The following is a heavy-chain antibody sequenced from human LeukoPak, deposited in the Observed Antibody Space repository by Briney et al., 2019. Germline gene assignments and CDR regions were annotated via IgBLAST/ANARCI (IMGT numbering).Heavy chain of an antibody. CDR2: FKSDGKT. CDR1: GFTFSRYW. D-gene: IGHD3-3*01. V-gene: IGHV3-74*01. J-gene: IGHJ1*01. Sequence: GGSLRLSCEASGFTFSRYWMHWVRQAPGKGLVWVSRFKSDGKTNYADSVKGRFTISRDNAKNTVSLQMNSLRADDTGVYYCARAPSEVGGYYPEYFRHWGQGTLVTVSS. CDR3: ARAPSEVGGYYPEYFRH.